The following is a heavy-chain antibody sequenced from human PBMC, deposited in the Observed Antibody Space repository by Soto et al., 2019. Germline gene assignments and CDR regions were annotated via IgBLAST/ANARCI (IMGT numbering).Heavy chain of an antibody. J-gene: IGHJ3*02. CDR1: GFTFSSYA. V-gene: IGHV3-23*01. Sequence: EVQLLESGGGLVQPGGSLRLSCAASGFTFSSYAMSWVRQAPGKGLEWVSAISGSGGSTYYADSVKGRFTISRDNSKNTLYLQMNSLRAEDTAVYYCAKDQILPFLEWPHDAFDIWGQGTMVTVSS. D-gene: IGHD3-3*01. CDR2: ISGSGGST. CDR3: AKDQILPFLEWPHDAFDI.